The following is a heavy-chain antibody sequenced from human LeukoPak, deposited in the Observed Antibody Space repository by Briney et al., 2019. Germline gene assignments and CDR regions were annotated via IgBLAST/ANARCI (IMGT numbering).Heavy chain of an antibody. V-gene: IGHV3-7*01. CDR3: ARVWAYGSGSYYYFDY. J-gene: IGHJ4*02. Sequence: GRSLSLSCAASGLTFSRYWMSWVRHAPGKGLEWVANITQDGSEKYYVDSVKGRLTISRDNAKNSLYLQMNSLRAEDTAVYDCARVWAYGSGSYYYFDYWGQGTLVTVSS. CDR2: ITQDGSEK. CDR1: GLTFSRYW. D-gene: IGHD3-10*01.